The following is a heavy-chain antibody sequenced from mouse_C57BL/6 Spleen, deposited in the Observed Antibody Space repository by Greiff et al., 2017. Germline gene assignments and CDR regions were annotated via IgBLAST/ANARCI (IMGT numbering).Heavy chain of an antibody. J-gene: IGHJ4*01. V-gene: IGHV1-81*01. CDR3: ARSVLSYAMDY. CDR2: IYPRSGNT. CDR1: GYTFTSYG. Sequence: QVQLQQSGAELARPGASVKLSCKASGYTFTSYGISWVKQRTGQGLEWIGEIYPRSGNTYYNEKFKGKATLTADKSSSTAYMELRSLTSEDSAVYFCARSVLSYAMDYWGKGTSVTVSS. D-gene: IGHD5-1*01.